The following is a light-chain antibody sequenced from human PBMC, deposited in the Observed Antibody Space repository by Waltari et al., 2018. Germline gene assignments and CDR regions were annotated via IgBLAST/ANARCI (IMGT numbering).Light chain of an antibody. J-gene: IGKJ1*01. V-gene: IGKV3-20*01. Sequence: EIVLTQSPGTLSLSPGERATLSCGASQSVGRSLAWYQQKPGQAPRLLIYGASIRATGIPDRFSGGGSGTDFSLTISRLEPEDFAAYHCQHYVRLPVTFGQGTKVEIK. CDR2: GAS. CDR1: QSVGRS. CDR3: QHYVRLPVT.